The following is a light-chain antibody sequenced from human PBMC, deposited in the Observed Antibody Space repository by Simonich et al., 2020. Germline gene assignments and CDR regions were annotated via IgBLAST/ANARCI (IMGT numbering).Light chain of an antibody. Sequence: EIVLTQSPATLSLSPGERATLSCRASQRVSSYVAWYQQKPCQAPRLLIYDASNRATGIPARFSGSGSVTYFTLPISSLEPEDFAVYYCQQRSNWPLTFGGGTKVEIK. J-gene: IGKJ4*01. V-gene: IGKV3-11*01. CDR1: QRVSSY. CDR2: DAS. CDR3: QQRSNWPLT.